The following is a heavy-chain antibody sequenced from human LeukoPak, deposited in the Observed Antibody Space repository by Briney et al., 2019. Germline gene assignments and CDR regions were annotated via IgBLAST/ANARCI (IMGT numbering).Heavy chain of an antibody. J-gene: IGHJ4*02. CDR3: AKLAAVGTFFDY. D-gene: IGHD6-13*01. CDR2: IDNGGGST. CDR1: GFTFSNYA. Sequence: GGSLRLSCAASGFTFSNYAMSWVRQAPGKGLEWASTIDNGGGSTYHADSVKGRLTVSRDNSKNTLYLQMNSLRAEDTAVYYCAKLAAVGTFFDYWGQGTLVTVSS. V-gene: IGHV3-23*01.